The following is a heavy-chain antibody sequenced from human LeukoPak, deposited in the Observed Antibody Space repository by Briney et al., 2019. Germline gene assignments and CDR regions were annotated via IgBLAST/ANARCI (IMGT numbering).Heavy chain of an antibody. J-gene: IGHJ4*02. V-gene: IGHV3-9*01. Sequence: GGSLRLSCAAPGFTFDDYAMHWVRQAPGKGLEWVSGISWNSGSIGYADSVKGRFTISRDNAKNSLYLQMNSLRAEDTALYYCAKDGGGSLTIFGVVIIGPYYFDYWGQGTLVTVSS. D-gene: IGHD3-3*01. CDR2: ISWNSGSI. CDR1: GFTFDDYA. CDR3: AKDGGGSLTIFGVVIIGPYYFDY.